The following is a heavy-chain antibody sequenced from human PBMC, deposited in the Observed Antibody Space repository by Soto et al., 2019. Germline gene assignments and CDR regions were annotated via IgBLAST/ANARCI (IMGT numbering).Heavy chain of an antibody. D-gene: IGHD1-26*01. Sequence: QVQLVESGGGLVKPGGSLRLSCAASGFTFSDYYMSWIRQAPGKGLEWVSYISSSSSYTNYADSVKGRFTISRDNAKNSLYLQMNSLRAEDTAVYYCARVDSGSYHFDYWGQGTLVTVSS. J-gene: IGHJ4*02. CDR1: GFTFSDYY. CDR3: ARVDSGSYHFDY. V-gene: IGHV3-11*06. CDR2: ISSSSSYT.